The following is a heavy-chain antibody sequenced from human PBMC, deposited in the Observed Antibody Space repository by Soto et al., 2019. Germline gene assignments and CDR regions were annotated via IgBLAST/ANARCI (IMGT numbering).Heavy chain of an antibody. D-gene: IGHD4-4*01. CDR3: TREGINNYNGYYFDS. Sequence: GGSLRLSCAASGLTFSSYSMNWVRQAPGKGLEWVSSISGSGNYTHYADFLRGRFTISRDNAKTSLYLQMNSLRAEDTAVYYCTREGINNYNGYYFDSWGQGTVVTVSS. V-gene: IGHV3-21*01. CDR1: GLTFSSYS. CDR2: ISGSGNYT. J-gene: IGHJ4*02.